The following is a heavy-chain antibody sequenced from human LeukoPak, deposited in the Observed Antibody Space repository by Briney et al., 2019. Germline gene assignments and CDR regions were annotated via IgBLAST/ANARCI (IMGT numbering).Heavy chain of an antibody. CDR3: ARGGITMIVASGVYFDY. D-gene: IGHD3-22*01. V-gene: IGHV3-33*01. J-gene: IGHJ4*02. Sequence: PGGSLRLSCAASGFTFSSYGMHWVRQAPGKGLEWVADIWYDGSNKYYADSVKGRFTISRDNSKNTLYLQMNSLRAEDTAVYYCARGGITMIVASGVYFDYWGQGTLVTVSS. CDR1: GFTFSSYG. CDR2: IWYDGSNK.